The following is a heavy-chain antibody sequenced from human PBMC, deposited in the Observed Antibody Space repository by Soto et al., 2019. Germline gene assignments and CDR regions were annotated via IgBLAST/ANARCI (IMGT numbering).Heavy chain of an antibody. CDR2: ISGSGGST. CDR1: GFTFSSYA. V-gene: IGHV3-23*01. J-gene: IGHJ4*02. CDR3: ARSLRFLEWTFDY. Sequence: GGSLRLSCAASGFTFSSYAMSWVRQAPGKGLEWVSAISGSGGSTYYADSVKGRFTISRDNSKNTLYLQMNSLRAEDTAVYYCARSLRFLEWTFDYWGQGTLVTVSS. D-gene: IGHD3-3*01.